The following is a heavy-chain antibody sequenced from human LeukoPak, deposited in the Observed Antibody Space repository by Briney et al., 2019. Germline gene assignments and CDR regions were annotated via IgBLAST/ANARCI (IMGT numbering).Heavy chain of an antibody. CDR2: VNPTSGDK. J-gene: IGHJ4*02. CDR3: ARGFLGGVYSLFGY. CDR1: GYTFTGSY. Sequence: ASVKVSCKASGYTFTGSYMHWVRQAPGKGREWMGWVNPTSGDKNYAQKFQGRITMTRNPSISTVYMELSMLRSDDTAVYYCARGFLGGVYSLFGYWGQGTLVTVPS. V-gene: IGHV1-2*02. D-gene: IGHD3-10*02.